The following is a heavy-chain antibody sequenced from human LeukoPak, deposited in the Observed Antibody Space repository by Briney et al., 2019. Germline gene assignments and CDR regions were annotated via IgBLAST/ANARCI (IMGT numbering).Heavy chain of an antibody. Sequence: PGGSLRLSCAASGFTFSSYAMSWVRQAPGKGLEWVSAISGSGGSTYYADSVKGRFTISRDNSKNPLYLQMNSLRAEDTVVYYWAKAYDILTGVLDYWGQGTLVTVSS. CDR2: ISGSGGST. V-gene: IGHV3-23*01. J-gene: IGHJ4*02. CDR3: AKAYDILTGVLDY. D-gene: IGHD3-9*01. CDR1: GFTFSSYA.